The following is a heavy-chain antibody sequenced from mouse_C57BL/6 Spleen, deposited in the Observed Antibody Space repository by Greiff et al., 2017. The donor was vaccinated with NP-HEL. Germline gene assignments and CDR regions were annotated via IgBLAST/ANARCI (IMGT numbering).Heavy chain of an antibody. J-gene: IGHJ1*03. D-gene: IGHD1-1*01. Sequence: EVQGVESGGGLVKPGGSLKLSCAASGFTFSDYGMHWVRQAPEKGLEWVAYISSGSSTIYYADTVKGRFTISRDNAKNTLFLQMTSLRSEDTAMYYCARNTYYYGSSHWYFDVWGTGTTVTVSS. V-gene: IGHV5-17*01. CDR2: ISSGSSTI. CDR1: GFTFSDYG. CDR3: ARNTYYYGSSHWYFDV.